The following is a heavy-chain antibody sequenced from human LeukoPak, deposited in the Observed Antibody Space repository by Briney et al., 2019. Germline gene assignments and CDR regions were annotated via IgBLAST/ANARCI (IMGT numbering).Heavy chain of an antibody. CDR2: IYHSGST. V-gene: IGHV4-30-2*01. CDR1: GGSISSGGYS. J-gene: IGHJ5*02. Sequence: PSETLSLTCAVSGGSISSGGYSWSWIRQPPGKGLEWIGYIYHSGSTYYNPSLKSRVTISVDTSKNQFSLKLSSVTAADTAVYYCASGAGDYDFWSGYMSRWFDPWGQGTLVTVSS. D-gene: IGHD3-3*01. CDR3: ASGAGDYDFWSGYMSRWFDP.